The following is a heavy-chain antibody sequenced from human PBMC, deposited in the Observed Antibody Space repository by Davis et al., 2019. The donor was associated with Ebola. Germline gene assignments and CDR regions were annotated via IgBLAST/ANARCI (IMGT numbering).Heavy chain of an antibody. Sequence: PGGSLRLSCVASGFTVSAKYMSWVRQAPGKGLEWVSVLYRDGRTYHSDSVKGRFTISRDNDKNTVSLQMNDLRVDDTAVYFCTRHVPGDFWFFDLWGRGTSVTVS. CDR2: LYRDGRT. V-gene: IGHV3-53*01. CDR3: TRHVPGDFWFFDL. D-gene: IGHD4-17*01. CDR1: GFTVSAKY. J-gene: IGHJ2*01.